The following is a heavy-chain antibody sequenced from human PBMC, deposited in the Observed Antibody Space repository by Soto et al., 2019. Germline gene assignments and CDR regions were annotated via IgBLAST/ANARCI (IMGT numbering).Heavy chain of an antibody. D-gene: IGHD1-1*01. CDR2: ISGSGGST. J-gene: IGHJ5*02. CDR1: GFTFSSYA. V-gene: IGHV3-23*01. CDR3: AKDGEAPSLEPRGFFDP. Sequence: PGGSLRLSCAASGFTFSSYAMSWVRQAPGKGLEWVSAISGSGGSTYYADSVKGRFTISRDNSKNTLYLQMNSLGAEDTAVYYCAKDGEAPSLEPRGFFDPWGQGTLVTVSS.